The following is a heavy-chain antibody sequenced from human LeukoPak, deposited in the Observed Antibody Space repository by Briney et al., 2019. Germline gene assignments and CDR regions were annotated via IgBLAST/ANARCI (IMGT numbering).Heavy chain of an antibody. V-gene: IGHV4-38-2*02. CDR3: ARGQDYFDY. Sequence: PSETLSLTCTVSGYSISSGYYWSWIRQPPGKGLEWIGEINHSGSTNYNPSLKSRVTISVDTSKNQFSLKLSSVTAADTAVYYCARGQDYFDYWGQGTLVTVSS. CDR1: GYSISSGYY. J-gene: IGHJ4*02. CDR2: INHSGST.